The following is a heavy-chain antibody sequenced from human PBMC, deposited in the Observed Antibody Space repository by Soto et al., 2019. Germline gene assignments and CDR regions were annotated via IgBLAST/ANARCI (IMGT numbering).Heavy chain of an antibody. V-gene: IGHV3-21*01. D-gene: IGHD3-3*01. CDR3: ARDERFLEWFPSRYYYDYMDG. CDR2: ISSSSSYI. J-gene: IGHJ6*03. Sequence: PGGSLRLSCAASGFTFSSYSMNWVRQAPGKGLEWVSSISSSSSYIYYADSVKGRFTISRDNAKNSLYLQMNSLRAEDTAVYYCARDERFLEWFPSRYYYDYMDGRGKGTTVTVSS. CDR1: GFTFSSYS.